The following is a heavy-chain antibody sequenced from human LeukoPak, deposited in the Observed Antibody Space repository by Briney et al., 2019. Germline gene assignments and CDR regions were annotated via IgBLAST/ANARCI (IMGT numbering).Heavy chain of an antibody. J-gene: IGHJ2*01. V-gene: IGHV4-39*07. Sequence: PSETLSLTCTVSGGSISSSSYYWGWIRQPPGKGLEWIGSIYYSGSTYYNPSLKSRVTISVDTSKNQFSLKLSSVTAADTAVYYCARGPAVWYFDLWGRGTLVTVSS. CDR1: GGSISSSSYY. CDR3: ARGPAVWYFDL. D-gene: IGHD6-19*01. CDR2: IYYSGST.